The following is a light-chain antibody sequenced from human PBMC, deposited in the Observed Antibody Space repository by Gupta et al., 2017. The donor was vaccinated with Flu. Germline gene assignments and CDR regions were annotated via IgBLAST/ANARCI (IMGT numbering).Light chain of an antibody. J-gene: IGLJ2*01. CDR3: QSTDISGAYVL. Sequence: GQMARITCSGDALPKQYAYWYRQKAGQAPVVVIYKDSERPSGIPERFSGSSSGTTVTLTINGVQAEDEADYYCQSTDISGAYVLFGGGTKLTVL. CDR1: ALPKQY. CDR2: KDS. V-gene: IGLV3-25*03.